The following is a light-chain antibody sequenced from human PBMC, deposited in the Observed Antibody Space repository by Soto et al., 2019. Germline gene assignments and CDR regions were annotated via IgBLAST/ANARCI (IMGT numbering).Light chain of an antibody. CDR2: GAS. CDR3: QQYGNSPT. Sequence: EIVLTQSPGTLSLSPGERATLSCRASQSVSSSYLAWYQPKPGQAPRLLIYGASSRATGIPDRFSGSGSGTDFTLTISRLEPEDFAVYYCQQYGNSPTFGGGTKVEIK. J-gene: IGKJ4*01. CDR1: QSVSSSY. V-gene: IGKV3-20*01.